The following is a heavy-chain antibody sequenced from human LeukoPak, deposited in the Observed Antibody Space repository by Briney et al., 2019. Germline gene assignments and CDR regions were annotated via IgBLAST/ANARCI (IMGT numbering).Heavy chain of an antibody. J-gene: IGHJ4*02. CDR1: GFTFSSYW. Sequence: GGSLRLSCAASGFTFSSYWMHWVRQAPGKGLVWVSRINSDGSSTSYADSVKGRFTISRDNAKNTLYLQMNSLRAEDTAVYYCARQKRGRQEGFFDYWGQGTLVTVSP. CDR2: INSDGSST. CDR3: ARQKRGRQEGFFDY. V-gene: IGHV3-74*01.